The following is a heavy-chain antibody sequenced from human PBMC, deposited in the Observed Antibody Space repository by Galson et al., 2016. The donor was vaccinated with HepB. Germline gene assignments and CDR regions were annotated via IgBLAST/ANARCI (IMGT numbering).Heavy chain of an antibody. J-gene: IGHJ5*02. Sequence: SLRLSCAASGFTFSSSWMSWVRQAPGKGLEWVANIKQDGSDQYYVDSVKGRFTISRDNAKNSLYLKMNSLRGEDTAVYYCARIMHDYVWGSYRQQGFDPRGQGTLVTVSS. CDR2: IKQDGSDQ. CDR3: ARIMHDYVWGSYRQQGFDP. V-gene: IGHV3-7*01. D-gene: IGHD3-16*02. CDR1: GFTFSSSW.